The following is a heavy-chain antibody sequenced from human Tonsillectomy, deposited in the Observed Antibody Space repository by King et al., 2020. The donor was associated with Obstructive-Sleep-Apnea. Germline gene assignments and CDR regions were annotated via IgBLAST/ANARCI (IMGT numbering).Heavy chain of an antibody. CDR1: GGSISSSSYY. CDR3: TRNKSMITFGGVIVTSSFDY. CDR2: IYYSGST. V-gene: IGHV4-39*07. D-gene: IGHD3-16*02. J-gene: IGHJ4*02. Sequence: QLQESGPGLVKPSETLSLTCTVSGGSISSSSYYWGWIRPPPGKGLEWIGSIYYSGSTYYNPSLKSRVTIPGDTSKNQFSLKLSSVTAADTAVYYCTRNKSMITFGGVIVTSSFDYWGQGTLVTVSS.